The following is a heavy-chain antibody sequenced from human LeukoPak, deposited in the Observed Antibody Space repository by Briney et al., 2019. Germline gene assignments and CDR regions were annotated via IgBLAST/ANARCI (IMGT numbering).Heavy chain of an antibody. CDR1: GFTFSSYG. D-gene: IGHD2-2*03. CDR2: ISYDGSNK. CDR3: AKDGYCSSNSCYYNWFDP. V-gene: IGHV3-30*18. Sequence: PERSLRLSCAASGFTFSSYGMHWVRQAPGKGLEWVAVISYDGSNKYYADSVKGRFTISRDNSKNTLYLQMNSLRAEDRAVYYCAKDGYCSSNSCYYNWFDPWGQGTLVTVSS. J-gene: IGHJ5*02.